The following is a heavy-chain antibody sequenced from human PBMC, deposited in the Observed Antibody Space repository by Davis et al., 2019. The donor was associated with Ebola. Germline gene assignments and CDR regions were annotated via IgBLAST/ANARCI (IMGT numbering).Heavy chain of an antibody. Sequence: MPSDTLSLTFAVSGGSISSSNWWSWVRQPPGKGLEWIGEIYHGGSTNYNPSLKSRVTISVDKSKNQFSLKLSSVTAADTAVYYCARSGPGWLRKYYFDYWGQGTLVTVSS. J-gene: IGHJ4*02. V-gene: IGHV4-4*02. CDR3: ARSGPGWLRKYYFDY. CDR1: GGSISSSNW. CDR2: IYHGGST. D-gene: IGHD5-12*01.